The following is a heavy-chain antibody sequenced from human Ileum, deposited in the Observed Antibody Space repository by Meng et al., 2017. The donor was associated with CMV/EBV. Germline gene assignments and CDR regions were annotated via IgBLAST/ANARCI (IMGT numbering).Heavy chain of an antibody. CDR2: ISTTDII. J-gene: IGHJ4*02. Sequence: SCKASGYTFTGCYMHWVGQAPGKGLEWVAFISTTDIIYYADSVKGRFTISRDNAKNSVFLQMNSLRAEDTAIYYCAREQLLYYFDFWGQGTLVTVSS. CDR1: GYTFTGCY. D-gene: IGHD1-1*01. V-gene: IGHV3-69-1*02. CDR3: AREQLLYYFDF.